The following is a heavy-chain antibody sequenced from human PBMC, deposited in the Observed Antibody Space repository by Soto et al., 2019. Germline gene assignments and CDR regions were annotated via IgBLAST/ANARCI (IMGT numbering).Heavy chain of an antibody. CDR3: ARFHFRAVAGSSG. CDR2: IIPIFGTA. V-gene: IGHV1-69*01. D-gene: IGHD6-19*01. Sequence: QVQLVQSGAEVKKPGSSVKVSCKASGGTFSSYAISWVRQAPGQGLECMGGIIPIFGTANYAQKLQGRVTTTEDESTSTAYMELSSLRSEDTAVYYCARFHFRAVAGSSGWGQGTLVTVSS. J-gene: IGHJ4*02. CDR1: GGTFSSYA.